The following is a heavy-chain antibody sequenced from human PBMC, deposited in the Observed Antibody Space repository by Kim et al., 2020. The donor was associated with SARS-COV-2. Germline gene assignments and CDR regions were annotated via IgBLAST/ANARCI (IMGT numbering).Heavy chain of an antibody. V-gene: IGHV3-48*02. CDR2: STI. CDR3: AREVGSFDY. J-gene: IGHJ4*02. D-gene: IGHD5-12*01. Sequence: STIYYADSVKGRFTISRDNAKNSLYLQMNSLRDEDTAVYYCAREVGSFDYWGQGTLVTVSS.